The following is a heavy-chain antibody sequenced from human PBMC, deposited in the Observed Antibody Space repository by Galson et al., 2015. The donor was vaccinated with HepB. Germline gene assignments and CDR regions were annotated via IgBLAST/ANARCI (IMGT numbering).Heavy chain of an antibody. CDR3: ARSGSQWGGYRMDV. CDR2: IHYSGRP. Sequence: LSLTCTVSGGSIENYYWNWIRQPPGKGLEWIGYIHYSGRPTYNPSLKSRVTMSVDTSEKQVSLKLISMTAADTALYFCARSGSQWGGYRMDVWGQGTTVTVSS. J-gene: IGHJ6*02. CDR1: GGSIENYY. D-gene: IGHD6-19*01. V-gene: IGHV4-59*01.